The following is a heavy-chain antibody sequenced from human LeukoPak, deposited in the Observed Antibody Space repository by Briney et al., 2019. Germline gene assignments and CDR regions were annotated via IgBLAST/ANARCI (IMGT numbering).Heavy chain of an antibody. Sequence: GGSLRLSCAASGFTFSSYSMNLVRQAPGKGLEWVSAISGSGGSTYYADSVKGRFTISRDNSKNTLYLQMNSLRAEDTAVYYCANSGSYSSALQYWGQGTLVTVSS. J-gene: IGHJ4*02. CDR1: GFTFSSYS. D-gene: IGHD1-26*01. CDR3: ANSGSYSSALQY. V-gene: IGHV3-23*01. CDR2: ISGSGGST.